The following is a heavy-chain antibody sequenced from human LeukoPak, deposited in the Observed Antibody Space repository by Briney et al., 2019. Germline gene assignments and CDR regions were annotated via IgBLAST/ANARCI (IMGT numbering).Heavy chain of an antibody. Sequence: GGSLRLSCAASGFTFSTYAMTWVRQAPGKGLEWVSLISRGGDVTYYADSVKGRFTISRDSSKNTLYLQMHSLRAEDTAVYYCAARPGEVAVPYDYWGQGTLVTVSS. J-gene: IGHJ4*02. D-gene: IGHD2-15*01. CDR3: AARPGEVAVPYDY. CDR2: ISRGGDVT. CDR1: GFTFSTYA. V-gene: IGHV3-23*01.